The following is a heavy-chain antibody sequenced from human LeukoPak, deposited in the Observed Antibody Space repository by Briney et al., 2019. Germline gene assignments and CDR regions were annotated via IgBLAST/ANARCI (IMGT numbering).Heavy chain of an antibody. J-gene: IGHJ5*02. CDR3: ARDDCSSISCYHNWFDP. CDR2: IKQDGSEK. V-gene: IGHV3-7*01. Sequence: PGGSLRLSCAASGFTFNRYWMRWVRQAPGKGLEWVANIKQDGSEKYYVDSVKGRFTTSRDNAKNSLYLQMNSLRAEDTAVYYCARDDCSSISCYHNWFDPWGQGTLVTVSS. CDR1: GFTFNRYW. D-gene: IGHD2-2*01.